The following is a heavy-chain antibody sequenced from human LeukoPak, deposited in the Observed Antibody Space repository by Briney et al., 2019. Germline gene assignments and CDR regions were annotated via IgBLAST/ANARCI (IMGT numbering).Heavy chain of an antibody. J-gene: IGHJ4*02. D-gene: IGHD3-16*02. CDR2: ISGSDGTS. CDR3: AKSLGVGGYTRYKGFDQ. Sequence: GGSLRLSCAASGFTFNSFAMNWVRQAPGKGLEWVSSISGSDGTSHYADFVKGRFTNSRDNSKNTLYLQMNSLRAEDTAAYYCAKSLGVGGYTRYKGFDQWGQGTLVVVSS. CDR1: GFTFNSFA. V-gene: IGHV3-23*01.